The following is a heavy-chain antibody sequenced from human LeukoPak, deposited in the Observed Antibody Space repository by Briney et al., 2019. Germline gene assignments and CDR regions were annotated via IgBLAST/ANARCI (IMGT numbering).Heavy chain of an antibody. CDR1: GGSISSYY. V-gene: IGHV4-59*08. CDR2: IYYSGST. D-gene: IGHD3-22*01. J-gene: IGHJ4*02. CDR3: ARHKEGYYDSSGYYFDY. Sequence: SETLSLTCTVSGGSISSYYWSWIRQPPGKGLEWIGYIYYSGSTNYNPSLKNRVTISVDTSKNQFSLKLSSVTAADTAVYYCARHKEGYYDSSGYYFDYWGQGTLVTVSS.